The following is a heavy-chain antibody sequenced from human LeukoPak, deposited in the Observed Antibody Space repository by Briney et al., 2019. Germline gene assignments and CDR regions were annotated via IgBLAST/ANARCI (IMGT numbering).Heavy chain of an antibody. Sequence: GESLKISCKGSGYSFTSYWIGWVRQMPGKGLEWMGIIYPGESETRYSPSFQGQVTMSVDKSISTAYLQWNSLEASDTAMYYCARRAQGPNWNDGNWFDPWGQGTLVTV. J-gene: IGHJ5*02. V-gene: IGHV5-51*01. CDR1: GYSFTSYW. D-gene: IGHD1-20*01. CDR2: IYPGESET. CDR3: ARRAQGPNWNDGNWFDP.